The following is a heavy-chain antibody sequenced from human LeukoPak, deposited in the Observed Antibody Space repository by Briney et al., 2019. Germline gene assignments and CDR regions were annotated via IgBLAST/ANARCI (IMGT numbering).Heavy chain of an antibody. V-gene: IGHV4-38-2*02. D-gene: IGHD3-22*01. CDR1: GYSISSGYY. CDR3: ARGGYYDSSGYYPYAFDI. Sequence: PSETLSLTCTVSGYSISSGYYWGWIRQPPGKGLEWIGSIYHSGSTYYNPSLKSRVTISVDTSKNQFSLKLSSVTAADTAVYYCARGGYYDSSGYYPYAFDIWGQGTMVTVSS. CDR2: IYHSGST. J-gene: IGHJ3*02.